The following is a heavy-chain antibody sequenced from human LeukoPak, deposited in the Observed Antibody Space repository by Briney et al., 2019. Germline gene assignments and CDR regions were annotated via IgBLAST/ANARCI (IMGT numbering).Heavy chain of an antibody. CDR2: IYYSGST. Sequence: SETLSLTCTVSGGSISSYYWSWIRQPAGKGLEWIGYIYYSGSTNHNPSLKSRVTISVDTSKNQFSLKLSSVTAADTAVYYCARVGILWWSFDPWGQGTLVTVSS. V-gene: IGHV4-59*01. CDR1: GGSISSYY. D-gene: IGHD2-21*01. CDR3: ARVGILWWSFDP. J-gene: IGHJ5*02.